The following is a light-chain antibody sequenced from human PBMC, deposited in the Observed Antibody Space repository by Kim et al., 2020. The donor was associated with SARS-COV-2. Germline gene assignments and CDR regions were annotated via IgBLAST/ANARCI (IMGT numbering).Light chain of an antibody. CDR3: QQYVKIPST. CDR1: QDISNN. J-gene: IGKJ5*01. CDR2: GAY. V-gene: IGKV1-33*01. Sequence: ENQMTQSPSSLSASVGDRVTMTCPASQDISNNLDWYQQKLGKAPKLLIYGAYNLETGVPSRFSGRRSVTDYTFTISSRQPEDIATYYCQQYVKIPSTLGQGTPLEIK.